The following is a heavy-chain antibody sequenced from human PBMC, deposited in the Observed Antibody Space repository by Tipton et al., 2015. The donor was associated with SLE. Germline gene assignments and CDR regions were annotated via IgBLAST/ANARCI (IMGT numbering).Heavy chain of an antibody. CDR3: AIHRMGRIDY. D-gene: IGHD3-16*01. CDR2: IGSSGGST. CDR1: GFTFGSYA. Sequence: SLRLSCAASGFTFGSYAMSWVRQAPGKGLECVSVIGSSGGSTYYADSVKGRFTISRDNSKNTLYLQMRSLRAEDTAVYYCAIHRMGRIDYWGQGSLVTVSS. V-gene: IGHV3-23*01. J-gene: IGHJ4*02.